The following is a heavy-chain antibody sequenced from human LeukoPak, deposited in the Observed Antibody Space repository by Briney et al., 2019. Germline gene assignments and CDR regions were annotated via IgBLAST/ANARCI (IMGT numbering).Heavy chain of an antibody. J-gene: IGHJ4*02. V-gene: IGHV3-21*01. D-gene: IGHD2-15*01. CDR1: GFTFDDYV. CDR2: ISSSSSYI. Sequence: GGSLRLSCAASGFTFDDYVMHWVRQAPGKGLEWVSSISSSSSYIYYADSVKGRFTVSRDNARNSLFLQMNSLRAEDTAVYFCARDREEYCSGGSCTNFDYWGQGTLVTVSS. CDR3: ARDREEYCSGGSCTNFDY.